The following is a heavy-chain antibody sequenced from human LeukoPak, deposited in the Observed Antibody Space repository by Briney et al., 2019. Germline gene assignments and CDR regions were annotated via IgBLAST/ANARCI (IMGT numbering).Heavy chain of an antibody. D-gene: IGHD1-1*01. CDR3: ARERTEIVPTEVTTQFYSYYYGLDV. J-gene: IGHJ6*02. CDR1: GYTFTSYD. CDR2: INPNSGNT. Sequence: ASVKVSCKASGYTFTSYDINWVRQATGQGLEWMGWINPNSGNTGYAQKFQGRVTITRNTSISTAYMELSSLRSEDTAVYYCARERTEIVPTEVTTQFYSYYYGLDVWGQGTTVTVSS. V-gene: IGHV1-8*03.